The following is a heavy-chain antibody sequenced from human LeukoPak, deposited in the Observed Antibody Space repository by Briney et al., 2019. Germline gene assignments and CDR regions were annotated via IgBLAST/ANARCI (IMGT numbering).Heavy chain of an antibody. CDR1: GGSISSYY. J-gene: IGHJ3*02. CDR2: IYYSGST. Sequence: KASETLSLTCTVSGGSISSYYWSWIRQPPGKGLEWIGYIYYSGSTNYNPSLKSRVTISVDTSKNQFSLKLSPVTAADTAVYYCARERAGDVDAFDIWGQGTMVTVSS. V-gene: IGHV4-59*01. CDR3: ARERAGDVDAFDI. D-gene: IGHD7-27*01.